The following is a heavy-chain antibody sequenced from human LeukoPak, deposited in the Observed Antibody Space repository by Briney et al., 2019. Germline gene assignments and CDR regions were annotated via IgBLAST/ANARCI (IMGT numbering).Heavy chain of an antibody. D-gene: IGHD6-19*01. J-gene: IGHJ3*02. CDR1: GGSFSGYY. V-gene: IGHV4-34*01. CDR2: INHSGST. Sequence: SETLSLTCAVYGGSFSGYYWSWIRQPPGKGLEWIGEINHSGSTNYNPSLKSRVTISVDTSKNQFSLKLSSVTAADTAVYYYAAWIAVAGSDAFDIWGQGTMVTVSS. CDR3: AAWIAVAGSDAFDI.